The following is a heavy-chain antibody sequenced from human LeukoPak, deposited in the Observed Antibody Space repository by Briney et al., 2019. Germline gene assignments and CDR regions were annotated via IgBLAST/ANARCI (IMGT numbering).Heavy chain of an antibody. V-gene: IGHV1-18*01. CDR2: ISAYNGNT. CDR3: ATVLYSGSYYDY. Sequence: ASVKVSCKASGYTFTSYGISWVRQAPGQGLEWMGWISAYNGNTNYAQKLQGRVTMTTDTSTSTAYMGLRSLRSDDTAVYYCATVLYSGSYYDYWGQGTLVTVSS. J-gene: IGHJ4*02. D-gene: IGHD1-26*01. CDR1: GYTFTSYG.